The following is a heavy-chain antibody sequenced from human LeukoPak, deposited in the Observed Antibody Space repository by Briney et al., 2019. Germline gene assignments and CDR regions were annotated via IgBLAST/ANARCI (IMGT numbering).Heavy chain of an antibody. V-gene: IGHV3-74*01. J-gene: IGHJ4*02. Sequence: GGSLRLSCAASGFTFSSYWMHWVRHAPGKGLVWVSRINSDGSSTSYADSVKGRFTISRDNAKNTLYLQMNSLRAEDTAVYYCAKEHFDTSGYYSRFDNWGQGILVTVSS. CDR3: AKEHFDTSGYYSRFDN. CDR1: GFTFSSYW. D-gene: IGHD3-22*01. CDR2: INSDGSST.